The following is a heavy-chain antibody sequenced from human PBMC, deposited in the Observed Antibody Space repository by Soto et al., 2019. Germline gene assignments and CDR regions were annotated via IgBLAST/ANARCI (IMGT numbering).Heavy chain of an antibody. Sequence: GESLKISCAASGFPFYNYGMSWVRQAPGKGLEWVALISFDGDTKLYADSVKGRFTISRDNSKNTLFLQMNGLRVEDTAVYYCGKERRGSGWSVCNFWGQGALVTVSS. CDR1: GFPFYNYG. J-gene: IGHJ4*02. V-gene: IGHV3-30*18. D-gene: IGHD6-19*01. CDR2: ISFDGDTK. CDR3: GKERRGSGWSVCNF.